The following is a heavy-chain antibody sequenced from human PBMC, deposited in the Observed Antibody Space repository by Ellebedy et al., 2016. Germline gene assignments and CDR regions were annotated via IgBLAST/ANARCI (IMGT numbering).Heavy chain of an antibody. D-gene: IGHD7-27*01. CDR3: ARPGRTGVTFG. Sequence: GGSLRLSCAASGFTFSRYWMSWVRRAPGKGLESVSYIDTSSTSIYYADSVKGRFTVSRDNAKNSLYLQMSSLRDEDTAVYYCARPGRTGVTFGWGQGTLVTVSA. V-gene: IGHV3-48*02. CDR2: IDTSSTSI. J-gene: IGHJ4*02. CDR1: GFTFSRYW.